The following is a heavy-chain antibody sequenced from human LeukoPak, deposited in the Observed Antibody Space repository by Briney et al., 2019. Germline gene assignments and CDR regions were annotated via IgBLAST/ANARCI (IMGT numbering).Heavy chain of an antibody. CDR3: ARDPDIAAYMDV. CDR1: GFTFSSYS. D-gene: IGHD6-13*01. J-gene: IGHJ6*03. V-gene: IGHV3-48*01. CDR2: ISSSSSTI. Sequence: GGSLRLSCAASGFTFSSYSMNWVRQAPGKGLEWVSYISSSSSTIYYADSVKGRFTISRDNAKNSLYLQMNSLRAEDTAVYYCARDPDIAAYMDVWGKGTTVTVSS.